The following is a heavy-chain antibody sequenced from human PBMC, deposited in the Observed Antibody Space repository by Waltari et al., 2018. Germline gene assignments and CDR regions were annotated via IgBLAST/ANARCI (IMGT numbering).Heavy chain of an antibody. CDR1: GFPFSDYL. V-gene: IGHV3-7*01. D-gene: IGHD3-10*01. Sequence: EVQLVESGGGLVQPGGSLRLSCLVSGFPFSDYLMSWVRQAPGKGLEWVANIKQDGSDIYYADSVKGRFTISRDNAKNSLYLQMNSLRAEDTAVYYCARDVGNVGGNYWGQGTLVTVSS. CDR2: IKQDGSDI. J-gene: IGHJ4*02. CDR3: ARDVGNVGGNY.